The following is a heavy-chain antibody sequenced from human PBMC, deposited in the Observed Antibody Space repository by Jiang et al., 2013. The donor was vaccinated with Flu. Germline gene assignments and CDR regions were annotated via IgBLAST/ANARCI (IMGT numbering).Heavy chain of an antibody. V-gene: IGHV2-70*01. J-gene: IGHJ3*02. Sequence: KPTQTLTLTCSFSGFSLSASGMCVTWIRQPPGKALEWLALIDWDDDKYYSTSLKTRLTISRDTSKNQVVLTMTNMDPVDTATYYCARRIIAPYDSSGFPAPSDAFDIWGQGTKVTVSS. D-gene: IGHD3-22*01. CDR2: IDWDDDK. CDR3: ARRIIAPYDSSGFPAPSDAFDI. CDR1: GFSLSASGMC.